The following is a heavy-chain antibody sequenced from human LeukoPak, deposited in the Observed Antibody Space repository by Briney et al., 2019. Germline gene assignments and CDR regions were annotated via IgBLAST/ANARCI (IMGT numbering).Heavy chain of an antibody. CDR1: GFTFSSYA. J-gene: IGHJ4*02. CDR2: IIGSGGST. V-gene: IGHV3-23*01. Sequence: GGSLRLSCAASGFTFSSYAMSWVRQAPGKGLEWFSAIIGSGGSTYYADSVKGRFTISRDNPKNTLYLQMNSLRAEDTAVYYCAKESCSGGSCYPNYWGQGTLVTVSS. CDR3: AKESCSGGSCYPNY. D-gene: IGHD2-15*01.